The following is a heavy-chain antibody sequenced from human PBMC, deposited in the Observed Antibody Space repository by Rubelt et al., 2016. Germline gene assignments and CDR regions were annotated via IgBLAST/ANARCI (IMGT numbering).Heavy chain of an antibody. V-gene: IGHV3-33*01. CDR3: ARDRVAVRGCFDS. Sequence: GFTFSSYGMHWVRQAPGKGLEWVAIIWYDGGNKYYADSVKGRFTISRDNSKNTLYLQMNSLRVEDTGVYYCARDRVAVRGCFDSWGQGTLVTVSS. CDR1: GFTFSSYG. CDR2: IWYDGGNK. D-gene: IGHD6-6*01. J-gene: IGHJ5*01.